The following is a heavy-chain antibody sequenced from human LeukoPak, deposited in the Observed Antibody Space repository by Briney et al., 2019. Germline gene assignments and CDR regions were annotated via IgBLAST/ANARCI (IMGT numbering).Heavy chain of an antibody. J-gene: IGHJ3*02. CDR1: GFTFSGSA. CDR3: TSSIYYYDRRRAAFDI. CDR2: IRSKANSYAT. V-gene: IGHV3-73*01. D-gene: IGHD3-22*01. Sequence: PGGSLRLSCAASGFTFSGSAVHWVRQASGKGLEWVGRIRSKANSYATAYAASVKGRFTISRDDSKNTAYLQMNSLKTEDTAVYYCTSSIYYYDRRRAAFDIWGQGTMVTVSS.